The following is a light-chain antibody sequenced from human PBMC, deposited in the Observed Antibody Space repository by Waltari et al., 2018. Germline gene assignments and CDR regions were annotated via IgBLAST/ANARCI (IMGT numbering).Light chain of an antibody. CDR1: QSVSSSY. CDR2: GAS. Sequence: EIVLTQSPGTLSLSPGERATLSCRASQSVSSSYLAWYQQKAGQAPRLLIYGASSRATGIPDRFSGSGSGTDFTLTISRLEPEDFAVYYCQQYDNSWTWTFGQGTRVEIK. CDR3: QQYDNSWTWT. V-gene: IGKV3-20*01. J-gene: IGKJ1*01.